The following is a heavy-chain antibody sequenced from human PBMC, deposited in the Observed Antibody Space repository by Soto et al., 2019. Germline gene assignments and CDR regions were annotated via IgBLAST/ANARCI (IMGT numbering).Heavy chain of an antibody. D-gene: IGHD3-10*01. Sequence: QVQLVQSGAEVKKPGSSVKVSCKTSGVSFNNNGIGWVRQAPGHGLEWMGGVSPPFRTSNYARKFQGRISITADASTGTVNVELSSLTSEDTAQYYCARVLYYGSGSYSPYGIDVWGQGTTVTVSS. V-gene: IGHV1-69*01. CDR3: ARVLYYGSGSYSPYGIDV. CDR2: VSPPFRTS. J-gene: IGHJ6*02. CDR1: GVSFNNNG.